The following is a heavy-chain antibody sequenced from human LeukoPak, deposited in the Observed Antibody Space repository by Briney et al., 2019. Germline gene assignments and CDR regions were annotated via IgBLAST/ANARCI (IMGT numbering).Heavy chain of an antibody. Sequence: GGSLRLSCAASGFTFSSYAMSWVRQAPGKGLEWVSAISGSGGSTYYADSVKGRFTISRDNSKNTLYLQMNSLRAEDTAVYYCARDRSYGSYFDYWGQGTLVTVSS. CDR1: GFTFSSYA. V-gene: IGHV3-23*01. D-gene: IGHD5-18*01. CDR3: ARDRSYGSYFDY. CDR2: ISGSGGST. J-gene: IGHJ4*02.